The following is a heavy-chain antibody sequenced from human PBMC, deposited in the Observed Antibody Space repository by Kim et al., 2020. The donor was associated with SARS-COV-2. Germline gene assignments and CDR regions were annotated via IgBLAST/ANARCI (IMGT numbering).Heavy chain of an antibody. Sequence: SETLSLTCDVYVGSFSDYYWSWIRQPPGKGLEWIGEINHSGSTNYNPSLKSRVTISVDTSKIQFTLKLTSVTAADAAVYYCARGPLSASHDFDYWGRGTL. D-gene: IGHD2-2*01. CDR3: ARGPLSASHDFDY. J-gene: IGHJ4*02. CDR1: VGSFSDYY. V-gene: IGHV4-34*01. CDR2: INHSGST.